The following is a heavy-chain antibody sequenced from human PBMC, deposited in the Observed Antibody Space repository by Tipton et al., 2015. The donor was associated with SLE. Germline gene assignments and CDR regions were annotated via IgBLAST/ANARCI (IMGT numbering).Heavy chain of an antibody. Sequence: TLSLTCAVYGESFNGYFWTWIRQPPGKGLEWIGEINHTGSSNYNPSLKSRVTISVDTSKNQFSLNLNSVTAADTAVYYCARGRGGKPLDYWGQGTLVTVSS. CDR3: ARGRGGKPLDY. V-gene: IGHV4-34*01. J-gene: IGHJ4*02. D-gene: IGHD4-23*01. CDR1: GESFNGYF. CDR2: INHTGSS.